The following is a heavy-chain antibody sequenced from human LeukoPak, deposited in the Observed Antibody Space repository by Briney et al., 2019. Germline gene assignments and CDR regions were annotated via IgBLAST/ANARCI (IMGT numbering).Heavy chain of an antibody. J-gene: IGHJ3*02. V-gene: IGHV4-34*12. CDR1: GRSLSGYY. Sequence: SETLSLTCAVYGRSLSGYYCGWIRQPPGKGLEWVGEIIYSGSTNYIPPLKSRVTISGDTSKHHFSLELRSVAAADTAVYYCAISGNDFTRNAFDIWGQGTMVTVSS. CDR2: IIYSGST. CDR3: AISGNDFTRNAFDI. D-gene: IGHD1-1*01.